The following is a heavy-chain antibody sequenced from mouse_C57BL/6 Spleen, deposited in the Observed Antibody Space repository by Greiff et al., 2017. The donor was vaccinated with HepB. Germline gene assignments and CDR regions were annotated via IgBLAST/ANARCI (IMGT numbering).Heavy chain of an antibody. J-gene: IGHJ3*01. Sequence: LVESGGGLVQPGGSMKLSCVASGFTFSNYWMNWVRQSPEKGLEWVAQIRLKSDNYATHYAESVKGRFTISRDDSKSSVYLQMNNLRAEDTGINYCTGPTVVSGGFAYWGQGTLVTVSA. CDR1: GFTFSNYW. CDR2: IRLKSDNYAT. CDR3: TGPTVVSGGFAY. V-gene: IGHV6-3*01. D-gene: IGHD1-1*01.